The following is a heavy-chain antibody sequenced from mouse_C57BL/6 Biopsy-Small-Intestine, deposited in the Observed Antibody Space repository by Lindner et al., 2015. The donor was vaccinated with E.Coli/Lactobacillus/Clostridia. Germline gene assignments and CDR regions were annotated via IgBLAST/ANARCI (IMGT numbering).Heavy chain of an antibody. CDR3: ASWGNAGPAWFAY. CDR2: IIPCNGGT. Sequence: VQLQESGPELVKPGASVKMSCKTSGYTFTTYVMHWVKQKPGQGLEWIGLIIPCNGGTSNNQKFKGKATLSVDKSSSTAYMELRSLTSEDSAVYYCASWGNAGPAWFAYWGQGTLVTVSA. J-gene: IGHJ3*01. CDR1: GYTFTTYV. V-gene: IGHV1-14*01. D-gene: IGHD4-1*01.